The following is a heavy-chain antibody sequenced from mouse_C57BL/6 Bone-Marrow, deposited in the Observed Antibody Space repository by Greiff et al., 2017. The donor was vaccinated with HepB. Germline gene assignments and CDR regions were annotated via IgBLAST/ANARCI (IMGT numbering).Heavy chain of an antibody. CDR2: IDPEDGET. V-gene: IGHV14-2*01. CDR3: AREGVYYGSNYVASYWDFEV. CDR1: GFNIKDYY. J-gene: IGHJ1*03. D-gene: IGHD1-1*01. Sequence: VQLQQSGAELVKPGASVKLSCTASGFNIKDYYMHWVKQRTEQGLEWIGRIDPEDGETKYAPKFQGKATITADTSSNTAYLQLSILSSEDTAVYYDAREGVYYGSNYVASYWDFEVWGTGTTVTVSS.